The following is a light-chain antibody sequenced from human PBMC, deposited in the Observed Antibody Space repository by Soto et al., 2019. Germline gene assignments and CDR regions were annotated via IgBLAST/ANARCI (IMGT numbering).Light chain of an antibody. CDR1: SSDVGGYNY. Sequence: QSVLTQPASVAGSLGQSITISCTGTSSDVGGYNYVSWYQRLPGKAPRLMIYEVSNRPSGVSNRFSGSKSGNTASLTISGLQAEDEADYYCSSYTSSSTYVFGTGTKVTVL. V-gene: IGLV2-14*01. J-gene: IGLJ1*01. CDR2: EVS. CDR3: SSYTSSSTYV.